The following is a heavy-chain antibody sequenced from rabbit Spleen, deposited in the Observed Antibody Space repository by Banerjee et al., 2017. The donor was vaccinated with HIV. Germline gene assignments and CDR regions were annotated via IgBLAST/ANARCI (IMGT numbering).Heavy chain of an antibody. D-gene: IGHD1-1*01. J-gene: IGHJ4*01. CDR1: GFDFSSYG. Sequence: QEQLVESGGGLVQPGGSLKLSCKASGFDFSSYGVSWVRQAPGKGLEWIGYIDPLFGTTYYANWVNGRFTISSHNAQNTLYLQLSSLTAADTATYFCVRGVSSSGYYSLWGQGTLVTVS. V-gene: IGHV1S47*01. CDR3: VRGVSSSGYYSL. CDR2: IDPLFGTT.